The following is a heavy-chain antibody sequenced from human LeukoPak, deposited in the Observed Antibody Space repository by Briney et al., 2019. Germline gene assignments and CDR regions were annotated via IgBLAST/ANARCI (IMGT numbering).Heavy chain of an antibody. CDR2: ISYDGTYK. D-gene: IGHD3-10*01. J-gene: IGHJ4*02. CDR3: AKEGSLRDFDY. Sequence: KTGGSLRLSCAASGFTFSSYGMHWVRQAPGKGLEWVAVISYDGTYKYYADSVKGRFTISRDNSKNTLYLQMNSLRAEDTAVYYCAKEGSLRDFDYWGQGTLVTVSS. CDR1: GFTFSSYG. V-gene: IGHV3-30*18.